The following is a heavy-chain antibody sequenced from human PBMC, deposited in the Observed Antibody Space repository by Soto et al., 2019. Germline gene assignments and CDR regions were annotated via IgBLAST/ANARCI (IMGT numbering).Heavy chain of an antibody. D-gene: IGHD5-18*01. Sequence: QVQLVESGGGVVQPGRSLRLSCAASGFTFSSYAMHWVRQAPGKGLEWVAVISYDGSNKYYADSVKGRFTISRDNSKNALYLQMNSLRAEETAVYYCAREMDTAMVTSGMDVWGQGTTVTVSS. CDR2: ISYDGSNK. CDR1: GFTFSSYA. J-gene: IGHJ6*02. CDR3: AREMDTAMVTSGMDV. V-gene: IGHV3-30-3*01.